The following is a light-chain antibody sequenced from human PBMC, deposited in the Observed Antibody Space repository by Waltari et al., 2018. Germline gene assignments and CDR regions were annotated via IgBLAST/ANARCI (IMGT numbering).Light chain of an antibody. CDR3: SSYAGSSKGV. V-gene: IGLV2-23*02. Sequence: QSALTQPASVSGSPGQSITISCTGTSSDVGNYKRVTWYQQHPGKAPKLMIYAVSKPPSWCSDRFSGSKSGDMASLTISGLQPEDEAEYFCSSYAGSSKGVFGGGTKVTVL. CDR1: SSDVGNYKR. CDR2: AVS. J-gene: IGLJ2*01.